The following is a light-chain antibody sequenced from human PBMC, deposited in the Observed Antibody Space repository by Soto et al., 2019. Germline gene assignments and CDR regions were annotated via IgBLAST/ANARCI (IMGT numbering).Light chain of an antibody. V-gene: IGKV3D-15*01. Sequence: DIVITQSPATLSVSPGDTTRLTCRASQSINSHVAWYQEKFGQTPSHLIHYAATRSAAVAARFCGSRSGTKFTLTTSRRQSQDVSPNYCRQSYNGPVTFGAGTKVDIK. CDR3: RQSYNGPVT. CDR2: YAA. CDR1: QSINSH. J-gene: IGKJ3*01.